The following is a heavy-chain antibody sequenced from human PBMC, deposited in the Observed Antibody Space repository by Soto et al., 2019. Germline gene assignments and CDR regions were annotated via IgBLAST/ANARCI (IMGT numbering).Heavy chain of an antibody. CDR3: ARRAETNGWNGFGADKYYFDF. CDR2: MNPSTGNS. Sequence: GASVKVSCKASGGTFTSYDIYWVRQATGQGLEWMGWMNPSTGNSGYAQKFQGRVTVTSDTSINTVHMELSSLRSEDTAVYYCARRAETNGWNGFGADKYYFDFWGQGTLVTVSS. CDR1: GGTFTSYD. V-gene: IGHV1-8*01. J-gene: IGHJ4*02. D-gene: IGHD1-1*01.